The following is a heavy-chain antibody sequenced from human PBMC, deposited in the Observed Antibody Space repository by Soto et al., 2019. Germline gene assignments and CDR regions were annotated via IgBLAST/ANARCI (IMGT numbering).Heavy chain of an antibody. CDR1: GGSISSSSYY. CDR2: IYYSGST. D-gene: IGHD3-9*01. J-gene: IGHJ4*02. Sequence: PSETLSLTCTVSGGSISSSSYYWGWIRQPPGKGLEWIGSIYYSGSTYYNPSLKSRVTISVDTSKNQFSLKLSSVTAADTAVYYCARQPIILTGYSGHFDYWGRGTLVTVSS. CDR3: ARQPIILTGYSGHFDY. V-gene: IGHV4-39*01.